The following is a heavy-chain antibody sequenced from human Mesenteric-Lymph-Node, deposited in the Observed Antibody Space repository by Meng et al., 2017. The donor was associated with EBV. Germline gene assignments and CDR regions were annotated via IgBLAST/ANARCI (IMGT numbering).Heavy chain of an antibody. CDR3: ARRGIAEGFDF. CDR2: IYHFGSP. J-gene: IGHJ4*02. CDR1: GGSVSSGGYS. V-gene: IGHV4-30-2*01. Sequence: QLQLQESGSGLVTPSQTLSLTCAVSGGSVSSGGYSWSWIRQPPGKGLEWIGYIYHFGSPNYNPSLKSRVTISVDRSKNQFSLYLTSMTAADTAVYYCARRGIAEGFDFWGQGTLVTVSS.